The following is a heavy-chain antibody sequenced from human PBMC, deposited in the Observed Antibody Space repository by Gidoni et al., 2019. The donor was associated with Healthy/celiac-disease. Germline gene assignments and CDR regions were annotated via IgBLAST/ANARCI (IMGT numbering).Heavy chain of an antibody. CDR2: ISYDGSNK. Sequence: QVHLVESGGGVVQPGRSLILSCAASGFTFSSYAMHWVRQAPGKGLGWVAVISYDGSNKYYADSVKGRFTISRDNSKNTLYLQMNSLRAEDTAVYYCAREGAARRGVDYWGQGTLVTVSS. V-gene: IGHV3-30-3*01. CDR3: AREGAARRGVDY. CDR1: GFTFSSYA. D-gene: IGHD6-6*01. J-gene: IGHJ4*02.